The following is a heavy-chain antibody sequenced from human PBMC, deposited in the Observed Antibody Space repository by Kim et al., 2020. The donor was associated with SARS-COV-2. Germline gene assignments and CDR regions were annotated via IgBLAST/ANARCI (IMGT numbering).Heavy chain of an antibody. D-gene: IGHD3-22*01. CDR3: ASYDSSGYGMDV. J-gene: IGHJ6*02. Sequence: SETLSLTCIVSGGSISDHYWSWIRQPPGKGLEWIGYLYYSGSTNYNPSLKSRVTISVDTSRNQMSLNLSSVTAADTAIYYCASYDSSGYGMDVWGQGTTV. CDR1: GGSISDHY. CDR2: LYYSGST. V-gene: IGHV4-59*08.